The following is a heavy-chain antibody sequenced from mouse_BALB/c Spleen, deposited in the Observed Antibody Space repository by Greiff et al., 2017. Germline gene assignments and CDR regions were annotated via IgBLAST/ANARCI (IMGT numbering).Heavy chain of an antibody. CDR3: ASLYGNYENYFDY. V-gene: IGHV5-6-3*01. J-gene: IGHJ2*01. CDR2: INSNGGST. D-gene: IGHD2-1*01. Sequence: EVQVVESGGGLVKPGGSLKLSCAASGFTFSSYGMSWVRQTPDKRLELVATINSNGGSTYYPDSVKGRFTISRDNAKNTLYLQMSSLKSEDTAMYYCASLYGNYENYFDYWGQGTTLTVSS. CDR1: GFTFSSYG.